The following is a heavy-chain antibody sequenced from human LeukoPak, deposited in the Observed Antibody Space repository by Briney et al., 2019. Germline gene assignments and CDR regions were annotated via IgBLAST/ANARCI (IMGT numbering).Heavy chain of an antibody. V-gene: IGHV5-51*01. D-gene: IGHD6-19*01. CDR3: ARLSGSGFDY. J-gene: IGHJ4*02. CDR1: GSSFTSYW. Sequence: GASLQISCKGSGSSFTSYWIGWVRQLPGKGLEWMGIIYPGDSDTKYSPSFQGQVTISADKSLSTAYLQWSSLKASDTAMYYCARLSGSGFDYWGQGTLVTVSS. CDR2: IYPGDSDT.